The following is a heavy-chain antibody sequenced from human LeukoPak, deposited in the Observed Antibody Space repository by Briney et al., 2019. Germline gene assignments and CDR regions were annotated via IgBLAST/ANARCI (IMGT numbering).Heavy chain of an antibody. CDR2: IYYSGST. D-gene: IGHD3-3*01. J-gene: IGHJ4*02. V-gene: IGHV4-59*12. CDR3: ARERGGNYDFWDYFDY. Sequence: SETLSLTCTVSGGSISSYYWSWIRQPPGKGLEWIGYIYYSGSTNYNPSLKSRVTMSVDTSKNQFSLKLSSVTAADTAVYYCARERGGNYDFWDYFDYWGQGTLVTVSS. CDR1: GGSISSYY.